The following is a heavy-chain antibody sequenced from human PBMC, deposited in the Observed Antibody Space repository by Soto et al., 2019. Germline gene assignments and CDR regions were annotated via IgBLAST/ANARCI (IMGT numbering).Heavy chain of an antibody. J-gene: IGHJ4*02. V-gene: IGHV4-34*01. CDR2: INHSGST. Sequence: VQLQQWGAGLLKPSETLSLTCAVYGWSFSGYYWSWIRQHPGKGLEWIGEINHSGSTNYNPSIKSRVTISVDTSQNQFSMQLSPVTGADTAVYYCARARRWLVKTFGYWGQGTLVTVSS. D-gene: IGHD6-19*01. CDR1: GWSFSGYY. CDR3: ARARRWLVKTFGY.